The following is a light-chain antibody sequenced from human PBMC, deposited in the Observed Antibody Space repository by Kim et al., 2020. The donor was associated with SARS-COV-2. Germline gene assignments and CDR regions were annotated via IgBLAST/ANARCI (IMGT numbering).Light chain of an antibody. CDR2: GAS. CDR1: QSVSSSY. Sequence: EIVLTQSPGTLSLSPGERATLSCRASQSVSSSYLALYQQKPGQAPRLLIYGASSRATGIPDRFSGSGSGTDFTLTISRLEPEDFAVYYCQQYGSSPWTFGQGTKVDIK. CDR3: QQYGSSPWT. V-gene: IGKV3-20*01. J-gene: IGKJ1*01.